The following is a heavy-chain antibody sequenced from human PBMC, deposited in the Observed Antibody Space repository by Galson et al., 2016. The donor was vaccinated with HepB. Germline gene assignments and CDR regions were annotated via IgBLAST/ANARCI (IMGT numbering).Heavy chain of an antibody. V-gene: IGHV3-7*01. Sequence: SLRLSCAASGFMFSSYWMSWVRQAPGKGLEWVANLNKDGSEKYYMDSVKGRFTISRDNAKNALYLQMNSLRAEDTAVYYCARTIVAVPGANDYFDYWGHGTLVTVSS. J-gene: IGHJ4*01. CDR1: GFMFSSYW. CDR2: LNKDGSEK. CDR3: ARTIVAVPGANDYFDY. D-gene: IGHD2-2*01.